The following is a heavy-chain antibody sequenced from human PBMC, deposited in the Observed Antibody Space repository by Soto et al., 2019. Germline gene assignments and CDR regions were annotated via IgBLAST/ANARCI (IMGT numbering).Heavy chain of an antibody. V-gene: IGHV4-4*02. CDR2: TYHRGST. Sequence: QVQLQESGPDLVNPAGTLSLTWAVSGGSITRSNWWSGSRHPPGRGRGGFGETYHRGSTNYNPSLSSRVTISVDKSKNHFSLQLSSVTAADTAVYYCARGFDATMVRGDTYYFDYWGQGTLVAVSS. J-gene: IGHJ4*02. CDR1: GGSITRSNW. D-gene: IGHD3-10*01. CDR3: ARGFDATMVRGDTYYFDY.